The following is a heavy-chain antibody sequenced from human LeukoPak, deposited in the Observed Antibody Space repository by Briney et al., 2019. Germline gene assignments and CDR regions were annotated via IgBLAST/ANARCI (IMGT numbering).Heavy chain of an antibody. Sequence: PSETLSLTCAVYGGSFSDYFWGWIRQPPGKGLEWIGEINHSGRTYYNPPLKSRVTISVDTSKNQFSLNLSSVTAADTAVYYCARDVVVVPAAIHYSMDVWGQGTTVTVSS. CDR1: GGSFSDYF. V-gene: IGHV4-34*01. CDR3: ARDVVVVPAAIHYSMDV. CDR2: INHSGRT. J-gene: IGHJ6*02. D-gene: IGHD2-2*01.